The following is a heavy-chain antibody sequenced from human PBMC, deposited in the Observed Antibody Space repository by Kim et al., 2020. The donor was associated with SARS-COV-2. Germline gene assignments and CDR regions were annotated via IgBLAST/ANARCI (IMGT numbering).Heavy chain of an antibody. CDR2: ISWNSGSI. V-gene: IGHV3-9*01. D-gene: IGHD4-17*01. J-gene: IGHJ4*02. CDR3: AKDPGATVTTYPPDY. Sequence: GGSLRLSCAASGFTFGDYAMHWVRQAPGKGLEWVSGISWNSGSIHYVDSVKGRFAISRDNAKNSLYLQMNSLRTEDTALYYCAKDPGATVTTYPPDYWGQGALVTVSS. CDR1: GFTFGDYA.